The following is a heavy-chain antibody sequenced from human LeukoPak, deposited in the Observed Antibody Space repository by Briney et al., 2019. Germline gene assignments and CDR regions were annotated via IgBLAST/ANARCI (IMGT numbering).Heavy chain of an antibody. CDR1: GFTFSSYS. D-gene: IGHD2-15*01. J-gene: IGHJ5*02. CDR2: IKSKTDGGTT. CDR3: TRAIRYCSGGSCSRWFDP. V-gene: IGHV3-15*07. Sequence: GGSLRLSCAASGFTFSSYSMNWVRQAPGKGLEWVGRIKSKTDGGTTDYAAPVKGRFTISRDDSKNTLYLQMNSLKTEDTAVYYCTRAIRYCSGGSCSRWFDPWGQGTLVTVSS.